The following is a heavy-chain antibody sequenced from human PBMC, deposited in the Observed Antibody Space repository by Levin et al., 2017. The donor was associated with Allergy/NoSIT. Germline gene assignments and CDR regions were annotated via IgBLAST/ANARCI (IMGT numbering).Heavy chain of an antibody. V-gene: IGHV3-30*18. CDR3: ANRGRTDGDLGFDY. CDR1: GFTFSSYG. J-gene: IGHJ4*02. Sequence: LSLTCAASGFTFSSYGMHWVRQAPGKGLEWVAVISYDGSNKYYADSVKGRFTISRDNSKNTLYLQMNSLRAEDTAVYYCANRGRTDGDLGFDYWGQGTLVTVSS. D-gene: IGHD4-17*01. CDR2: ISYDGSNK.